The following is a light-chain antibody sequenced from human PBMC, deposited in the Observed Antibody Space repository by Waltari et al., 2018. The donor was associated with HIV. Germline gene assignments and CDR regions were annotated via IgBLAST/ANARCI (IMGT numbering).Light chain of an antibody. Sequence: DIQMTQSPSTLSASVGDTVTMTCRASVNIYSWLAWYQQKPGRAPKVLIYKASTLESGVPSRFSGSGSGTEFTLTISSLQADDFATYYCQQYNSDFTFGPGTRVEIK. CDR2: KAS. V-gene: IGKV1-5*03. CDR1: VNIYSW. J-gene: IGKJ2*01. CDR3: QQYNSDFT.